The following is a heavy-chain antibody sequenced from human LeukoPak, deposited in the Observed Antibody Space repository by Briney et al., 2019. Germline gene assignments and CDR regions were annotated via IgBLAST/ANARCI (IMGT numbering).Heavy chain of an antibody. J-gene: IGHJ3*02. Sequence: SETLSLTCTVSGGSISSYYWSWIRQPPGKGLEWIGYIYYSGSTNYNPSLKSRVTISVDTSKNQFSLKLSSVTAADTAVYYCARHPLYDAFDIWGQGTMVTVSS. CDR3: ARHPLYDAFDI. D-gene: IGHD2-2*02. CDR1: GGSISSYY. V-gene: IGHV4-59*08. CDR2: IYYSGST.